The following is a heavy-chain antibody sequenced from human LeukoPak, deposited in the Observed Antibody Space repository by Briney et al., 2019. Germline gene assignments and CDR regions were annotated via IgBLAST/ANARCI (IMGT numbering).Heavy chain of an antibody. CDR1: GFTFSSYS. Sequence: PGGSLRLSCAASGFTFSSYSMNWVRQAPGKGLEWVSYISSSSSTIYYADSVKGRFTISRDNAKSSLYLQMNSLRADDTAVYYCARGAVGVVVDYWGQGALVTVSS. CDR3: ARGAVGVVVDY. D-gene: IGHD2-21*01. CDR2: ISSSSSTI. V-gene: IGHV3-48*04. J-gene: IGHJ4*02.